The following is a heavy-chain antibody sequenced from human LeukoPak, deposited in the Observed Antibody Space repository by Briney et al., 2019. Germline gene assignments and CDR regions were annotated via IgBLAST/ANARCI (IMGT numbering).Heavy chain of an antibody. J-gene: IGHJ4*02. CDR1: GGTFSSYA. CDR3: ARLLHDSGVPAAIAVDY. Sequence: GASVKVSCKASGGTFSSYAISWVRQAPGQGLEWMGGIIPIFGTANYAQKFQGRVTITADESTSTAYMELSSLRSEDTAVYYCARLLHDSGVPAAIAVDYWGQGTLVTVSS. CDR2: IIPIFGTA. D-gene: IGHD2-2*01. V-gene: IGHV1-69*13.